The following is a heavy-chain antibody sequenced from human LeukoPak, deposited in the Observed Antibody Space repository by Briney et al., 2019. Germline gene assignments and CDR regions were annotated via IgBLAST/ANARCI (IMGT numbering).Heavy chain of an antibody. CDR2: INPNSGDT. D-gene: IGHD5-12*01. CDR1: GFTFTGYF. J-gene: IGHJ4*02. Sequence: GGSLRLSCAASGFTFTGYFIHWVRQAPGQGLEWMGRINPNSGDTNYAQKFQGRVTMTRDTSITTAYMELNRLISDDTAVYYCARGAVDHDWGQGTLVTVSS. V-gene: IGHV1-2*06. CDR3: ARGAVDHD.